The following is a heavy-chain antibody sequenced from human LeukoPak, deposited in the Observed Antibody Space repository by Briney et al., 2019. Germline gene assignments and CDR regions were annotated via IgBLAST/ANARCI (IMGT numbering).Heavy chain of an antibody. CDR1: GGTFSSYA. V-gene: IGHV1-69*01. Sequence: SVKVSCKAAGGTFSSYAISWVRQAPGQGLEWMGGIIPIFGTANYAQKFQGRVTITADESTSTAYMELSSLRSEDTAVYYCARVSVCSGGSCYSNWFDPWGQGTLVTVSS. D-gene: IGHD2-15*01. J-gene: IGHJ5*02. CDR3: ARVSVCSGGSCYSNWFDP. CDR2: IIPIFGTA.